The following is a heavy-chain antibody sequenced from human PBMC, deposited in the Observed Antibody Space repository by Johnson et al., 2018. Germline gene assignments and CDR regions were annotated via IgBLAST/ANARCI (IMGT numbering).Heavy chain of an antibody. V-gene: IGHV1-8*01. D-gene: IGHD3-3*01. CDR2: MHPNSGNA. J-gene: IGHJ6*03. CDR3: VRKGVTIFGVVKGYRDV. Sequence: QVQLVQSGAEVKKPGASXTVSCNASGYTFTSFDIHWVRQATRPGLAWMGWMHPNSGNAGSAQKLQGRVTLTWDTSISTAYMEMSSLRAEDTAVYYCVRKGVTIFGVVKGYRDVWGNGTTVTVSS. CDR1: GYTFTSFD.